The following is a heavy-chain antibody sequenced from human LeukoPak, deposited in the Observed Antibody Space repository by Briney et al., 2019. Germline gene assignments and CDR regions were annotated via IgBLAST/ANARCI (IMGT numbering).Heavy chain of an antibody. Sequence: PSETLSLTCTVSGGSISSSSYYWGWIRQPPGKGLEWIGSIYYSGSTYYNPSLKSRVTISVDTSKNQFSLKLSSVTAADTAVYYCARANMVRGDPHFDYWGQGTLVTVSS. CDR2: IYYSGST. D-gene: IGHD3-10*01. V-gene: IGHV4-39*01. CDR1: GGSISSSSYY. J-gene: IGHJ4*02. CDR3: ARANMVRGDPHFDY.